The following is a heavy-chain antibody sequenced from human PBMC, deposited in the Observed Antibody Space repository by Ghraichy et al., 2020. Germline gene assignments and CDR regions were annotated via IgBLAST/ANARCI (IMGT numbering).Heavy chain of an antibody. CDR3: ARDGGYKPLYYYYYGMDV. CDR1: GFTFSSYS. Sequence: GSLNISCVASGFTFSSYSMNWVRQAPGKGLEWVSSISSSISYIYYADSVKGRFTISRDNAKNSLYLQMNSLRAEDTAVYYCARDGGYKPLYYYYYGMDVWGQGTTVTVSS. V-gene: IGHV3-21*01. CDR2: ISSSISYI. J-gene: IGHJ6*02. D-gene: IGHD5-24*01.